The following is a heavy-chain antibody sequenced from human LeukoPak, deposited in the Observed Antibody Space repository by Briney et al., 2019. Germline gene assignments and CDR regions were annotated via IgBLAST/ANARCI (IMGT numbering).Heavy chain of an antibody. J-gene: IGHJ4*02. Sequence: PGGSLRLSCAASGFTFSRYWVSWVRQAPGKGLEWVANIKQDGSEKYYVDSVKGRFTISRDNAKSSLSLQMNTLRAEDTAVYYCARDPRVDILTGLFDYWGQGTLVTVSS. CDR2: IKQDGSEK. D-gene: IGHD3-9*01. V-gene: IGHV3-7*01. CDR3: ARDPRVDILTGLFDY. CDR1: GFTFSRYW.